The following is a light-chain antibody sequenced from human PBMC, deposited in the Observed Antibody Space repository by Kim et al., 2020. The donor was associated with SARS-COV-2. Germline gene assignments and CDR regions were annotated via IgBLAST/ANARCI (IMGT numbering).Light chain of an antibody. Sequence: LSVSPRERATLSCRASRSVSKLAWYQQRPGQAPWLLIYGASTRATGIPARFSGSWSGTEFTLTISSLQSEDFAVYYCQQYNIWRTFGQGTKVDIK. CDR1: RSVSK. V-gene: IGKV3-15*01. CDR3: QQYNIWRT. CDR2: GAS. J-gene: IGKJ1*01.